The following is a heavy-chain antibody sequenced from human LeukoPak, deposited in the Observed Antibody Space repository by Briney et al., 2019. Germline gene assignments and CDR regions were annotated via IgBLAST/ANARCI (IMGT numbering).Heavy chain of an antibody. CDR3: ARSPFLSYDAFDI. CDR1: GGSISSYY. CDR2: IYYSGST. V-gene: IGHV4-59*01. D-gene: IGHD3-3*01. Sequence: SETLSLTCTVSGGSISSYYWSWIRQPPGKGLEWIGYIYYSGSTNYNPSLKSRVTISVDTSKNQFSLKLSSVTTADTAVYYCARSPFLSYDAFDIWGQGTMVTVSS. J-gene: IGHJ3*02.